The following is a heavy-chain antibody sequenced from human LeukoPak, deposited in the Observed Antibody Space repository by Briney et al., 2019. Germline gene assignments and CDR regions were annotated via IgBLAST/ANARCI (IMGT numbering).Heavy chain of an antibody. D-gene: IGHD2-2*01. Sequence: GGSLRLSCVASGFMFSSYWMNWVRQAPGKGLVWVSRINSDGSSTSYADSVKGRFTISRDNAKNTLFLQMNSLRAEDTAVYYCARGPGAFDIWGQETMVTVSS. V-gene: IGHV3-74*01. CDR3: ARGPGAFDI. J-gene: IGHJ3*02. CDR1: GFMFSSYW. CDR2: INSDGSST.